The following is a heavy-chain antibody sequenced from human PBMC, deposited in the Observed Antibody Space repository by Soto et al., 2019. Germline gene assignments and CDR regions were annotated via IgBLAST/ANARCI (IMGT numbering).Heavy chain of an antibody. CDR1: GGSVSSGSYY. CDR3: AREWFDGMDV. V-gene: IGHV4-61*01. D-gene: IGHD3-10*01. Sequence: TSETLSLTCTVSGGSVSSGSYYWSWIRQPPGKGLEWIGYIYYSGSTNYNPSLKSRVTISVDTSKNQFSLKLSSLTAADTAVYYCAREWFDGMDVWGQGTTVTVSS. CDR2: IYYSGST. J-gene: IGHJ6*02.